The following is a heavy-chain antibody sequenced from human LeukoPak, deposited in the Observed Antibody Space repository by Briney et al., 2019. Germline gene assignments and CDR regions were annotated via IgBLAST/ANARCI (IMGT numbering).Heavy chain of an antibody. V-gene: IGHV3-23*01. CDR3: AKELDTMFFDY. D-gene: IGHD3-10*02. CDR2: ISGSAGST. CDR1: GFTFSSYA. J-gene: IGHJ4*02. Sequence: GGSLRLSCAASGFTFSSYAMSWVRQAPGKGLEWVSAISGSAGSTFYADSVKGRCTISRDNSKNTLYLQMNSLTTDDTAFYFCAKELDTMFFDYWGQGALVTVSS.